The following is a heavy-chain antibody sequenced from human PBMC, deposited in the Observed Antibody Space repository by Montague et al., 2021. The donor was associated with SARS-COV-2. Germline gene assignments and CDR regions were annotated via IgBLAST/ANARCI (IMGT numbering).Heavy chain of an antibody. CDR3: ARTLLDYYGMDV. J-gene: IGHJ6*02. CDR1: GFTFSSYA. CDR2: ISYDRSNK. V-gene: IGHV3-30-3*01. D-gene: IGHD2/OR15-2a*01. Sequence: SLRLSCAASGFTFSSYAMHWVRQAPGKGLEWVAVISYDRSNKYYADSVKGRFTISRDNSKNTLCLQMNSLRAEDTAVYYCARTLLDYYGMDVWGQGTTVTVSS.